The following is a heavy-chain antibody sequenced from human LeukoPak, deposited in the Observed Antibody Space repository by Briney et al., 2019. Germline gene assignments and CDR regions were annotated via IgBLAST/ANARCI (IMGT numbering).Heavy chain of an antibody. D-gene: IGHD6-13*01. J-gene: IGHJ4*02. Sequence: PGRSLRLSCAASGFTFSSYAMHWVRQAPGKGLEWVAVISYDGNNRYYADSVKGRFTISRDNSKNTLYLQMNSLGAEDTAVFYCARVPSSWHYFDYWGQGTLVTVSS. CDR3: ARVPSSWHYFDY. CDR1: GFTFSSYA. CDR2: ISYDGNNR. V-gene: IGHV3-30-3*01.